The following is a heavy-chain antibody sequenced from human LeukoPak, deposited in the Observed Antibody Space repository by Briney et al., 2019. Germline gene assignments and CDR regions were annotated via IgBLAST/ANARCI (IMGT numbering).Heavy chain of an antibody. CDR1: GYTLTSYY. V-gene: IGHV1-46*01. CDR2: ISPSGGST. Sequence: GASVKVSCKASGYTLTSYYMHWVRQAPGQGLEWMGIISPSGGSTTYAQKFQGRITMTRDTSTSTVYMEVSSLRSEDTAVYYCARLGGTERAFDYWGQGTLVTVSS. CDR3: ARLGGTERAFDY. J-gene: IGHJ4*02. D-gene: IGHD1-1*01.